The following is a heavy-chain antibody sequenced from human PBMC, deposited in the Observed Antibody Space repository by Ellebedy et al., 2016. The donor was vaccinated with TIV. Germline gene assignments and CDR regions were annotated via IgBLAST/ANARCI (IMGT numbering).Heavy chain of an antibody. CDR2: IYHNGDT. J-gene: IGHJ4*02. CDR3: ARVTGYNVFDY. V-gene: IGHV4-59*01. Sequence: MPSETLSLTCTVSGDSITSYYWTWIRQPPGKALEWFGYIYHNGDTNYNPSLKSRVTISVDTSRNQFSLKLSSVTAADTAVYYCARVTGYNVFDYWGQGALVTVSS. CDR1: GDSITSYY. D-gene: IGHD5-24*01.